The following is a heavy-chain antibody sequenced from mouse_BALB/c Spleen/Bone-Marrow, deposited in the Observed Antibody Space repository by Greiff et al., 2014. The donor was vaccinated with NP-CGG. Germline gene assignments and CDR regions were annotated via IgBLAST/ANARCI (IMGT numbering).Heavy chain of an antibody. CDR2: IDPANGNT. CDR1: GFNIKDTY. D-gene: IGHD1-1*01. Sequence: VQLQQPGAELVKPGASVKLSCTASGFNIKDTYMHWVKQRPEQGLEWIGRIDPANGNTKYDPKFQGKATITADTSSNTAYLQLSSLTSEDTAVHYCAAYYYGGSYGFAYWGQGTLVTVSA. CDR3: AAYYYGGSYGFAY. J-gene: IGHJ3*01. V-gene: IGHV14-3*02.